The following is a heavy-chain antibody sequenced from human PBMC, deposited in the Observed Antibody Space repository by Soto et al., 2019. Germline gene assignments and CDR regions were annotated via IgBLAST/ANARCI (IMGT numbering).Heavy chain of an antibody. J-gene: IGHJ4*02. D-gene: IGHD7-27*01. V-gene: IGHV4-59*11. CDR1: GGSISNHY. CDR2: IYYNGNT. Sequence: QEQLQESGPGLVKPSETLSLTCSVSGGSISNHYWSWIRQPPGKGLEWIGYIYYNGNTNYNPSLKSRVTMSVDTSRNQISLKSTPVTAADTAVYYCTRANWYSEYWGPGTLVTVSS. CDR3: TRANWYSEY.